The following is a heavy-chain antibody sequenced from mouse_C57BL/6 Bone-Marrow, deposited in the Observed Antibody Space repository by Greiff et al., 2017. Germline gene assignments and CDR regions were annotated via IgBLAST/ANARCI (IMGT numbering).Heavy chain of an antibody. D-gene: IGHD2-3*01. V-gene: IGHV14-4*01. CDR2: IDPENGDT. J-gene: IGHJ1*03. CDR3: TTGYYPYWYFDV. Sequence: EVMLVESGAELVRPGASVKLSCTASGFNIKDDYMHWVKQRPEQGLEWIGWIDPENGDTEYASKFQGKATITADTSSNTAYLQLSSLTSEDTAVYYCTTGYYPYWYFDVWGTGTTVTVSS. CDR1: GFNIKDDY.